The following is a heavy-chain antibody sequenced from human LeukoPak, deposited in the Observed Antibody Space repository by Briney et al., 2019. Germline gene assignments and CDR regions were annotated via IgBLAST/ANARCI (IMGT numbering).Heavy chain of an antibody. Sequence: KSSETLSLTCTVSGYSISSGYYWGWIRQPPGKGLEWIGSIYHSGSTYYNPSLKSRVTISVDTSKNQFSLKLSSVTAADTAVYYCARGSPYYDFWSGYDPYYYYMDVWGKGTTVTVSS. CDR3: ARGSPYYDFWSGYDPYYYYMDV. CDR1: GYSISSGYY. CDR2: IYHSGST. V-gene: IGHV4-38-2*02. D-gene: IGHD3-3*01. J-gene: IGHJ6*03.